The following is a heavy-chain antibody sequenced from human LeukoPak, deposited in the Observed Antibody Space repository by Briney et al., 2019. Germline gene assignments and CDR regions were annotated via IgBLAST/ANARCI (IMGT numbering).Heavy chain of an antibody. CDR1: GFPFSSYA. V-gene: IGHV3-23*01. J-gene: IGHJ4*02. CDR2: LSGSGSST. Sequence: GGSLRLSCAASGFPFSSYAMSWVRQAAGKGLEWVSGLSGSGSSTYYADSVKGRFTISRDNSKNTLYLQMNSLRAEDTAIYYCAKGNVIVVVDYIGGQGTPVTVSS. CDR3: AKGNVIVVVDYI. D-gene: IGHD3-22*01.